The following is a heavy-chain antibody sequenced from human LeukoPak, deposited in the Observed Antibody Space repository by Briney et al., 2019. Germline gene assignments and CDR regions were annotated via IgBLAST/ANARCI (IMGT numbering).Heavy chain of an antibody. CDR3: AREGGLQLWGFGY. V-gene: IGHV3-53*01. CDR2: IYSGGST. D-gene: IGHD5-18*01. Sequence: GGSLRLSCAASGFTVSGNYMSWVRQAPGKGLEWVSVIYSGGSTYYADSVKGRFTIPRDNAKNSLYLQMNSLRAEDTAVYYCAREGGLQLWGFGYWGQGTLVTVSS. CDR1: GFTVSGNY. J-gene: IGHJ4*02.